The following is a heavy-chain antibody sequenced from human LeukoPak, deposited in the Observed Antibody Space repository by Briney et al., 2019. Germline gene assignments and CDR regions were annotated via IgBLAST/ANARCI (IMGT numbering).Heavy chain of an antibody. CDR1: VSTFRDYA. CDR2: IRSKCYGGTT. V-gene: IGHV3-49*04. J-gene: IGHJ4*02. CDR3: TRVSTIKRGSRESNFDY. Sequence: GGSLRLSCTASVSTFRDYAMSLVRQAPGKGPEWVGFIRSKCYGGTTEYAASVKGRFTSSGDDSKRIAYLQMKSLKPEDTGVYYCTRVSTIKRGSRESNFDYWGQGTLVTVSS. D-gene: IGHD3-16*01.